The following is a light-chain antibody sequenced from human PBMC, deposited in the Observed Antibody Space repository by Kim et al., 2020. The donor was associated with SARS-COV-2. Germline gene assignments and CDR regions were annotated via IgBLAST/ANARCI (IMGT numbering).Light chain of an antibody. V-gene: IGLV2-8*01. CDR2: EVT. CDR1: SSDVGGYNY. Sequence: QSALTQPPSASGSPGQSVTISCTGTSSDVGGYNYVSWYQHHPGKVPKLMIYEVTKRPSGVPDRFSGSKSGNTASLTVSGLQAEDEADYYCSSHAGSNKVFGGGTQLTVL. J-gene: IGLJ2*01. CDR3: SSHAGSNKV.